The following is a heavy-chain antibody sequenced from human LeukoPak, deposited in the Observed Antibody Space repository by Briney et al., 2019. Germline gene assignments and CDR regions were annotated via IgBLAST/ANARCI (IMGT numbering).Heavy chain of an antibody. CDR3: ARGVAGSSGLLYYFDY. CDR1: GGSISSSNW. Sequence: SETLSLTCAVSGGSISSSNWWSWVRQPPGKGLEWIGEIYHSGSTNYNPSLKSRVTISVDKSKNQFSLKLSSVTAADTAVYYCARGVAGSSGLLYYFDYWGQGALVIVSS. V-gene: IGHV4-4*02. CDR2: IYHSGST. J-gene: IGHJ4*02. D-gene: IGHD6-25*01.